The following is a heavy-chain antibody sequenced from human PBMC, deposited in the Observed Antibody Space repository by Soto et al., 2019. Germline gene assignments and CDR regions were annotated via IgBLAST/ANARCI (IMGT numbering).Heavy chain of an antibody. CDR3: SSLYYYDSRGYLAGVYFDY. CDR1: GGSISNGGYY. Sequence: SETLSLTCTVSGGSISNGGYYWSWIRQPPGKGLEWIGYIYYSGSTYYNPSLKSRVTISIDTSKNQFSLKLSSVTAADTAVYYCSSLYYYDSRGYLAGVYFDYWGQGTLVTVSS. V-gene: IGHV4-30-4*01. CDR2: IYYSGST. J-gene: IGHJ4*02. D-gene: IGHD3-22*01.